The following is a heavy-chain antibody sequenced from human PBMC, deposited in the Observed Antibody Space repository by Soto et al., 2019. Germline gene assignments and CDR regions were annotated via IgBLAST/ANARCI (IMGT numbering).Heavy chain of an antibody. V-gene: IGHV3-7*05. CDR1: GFTFTTYW. CDR2: IKQDGSEK. Sequence: PGGSLRLSCASSGFTFTTYWMILVRQAPGKGLEWVANIKQDGSEKYYVDSVKGRFTISRDNTKKSLYLQMNSLRAEDTAVYYCASRYLEYCSSASCSAPYDYWGQGTLVTVSS. D-gene: IGHD2-2*01. CDR3: ASRYLEYCSSASCSAPYDY. J-gene: IGHJ4*02.